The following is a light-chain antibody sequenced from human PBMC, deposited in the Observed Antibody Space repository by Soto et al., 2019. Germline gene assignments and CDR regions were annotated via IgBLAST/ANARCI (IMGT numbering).Light chain of an antibody. Sequence: QSVLTQPASVSGSPGQSITISCTGTSSDVGGYNYVSWYQQHPGKAPKLMIYEVSNRPSGVSNRFSGTKSGNTASLTSSGLQAEEEADYYCSSYTSSSTRVFGGGTKVTVL. CDR1: SSDVGGYNY. J-gene: IGLJ3*02. V-gene: IGLV2-14*01. CDR2: EVS. CDR3: SSYTSSSTRV.